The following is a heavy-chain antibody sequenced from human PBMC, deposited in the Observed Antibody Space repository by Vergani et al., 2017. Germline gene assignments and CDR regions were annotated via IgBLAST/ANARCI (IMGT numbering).Heavy chain of an antibody. CDR1: GFTFSSYE. D-gene: IGHD2-2*01. Sequence: EVQLLESGGGLIQPGGSLRLSCAASGFTFSSYEMNWVRQAPGKGLEWVSYISSSGSTIYYADSVKGRFTISRDNAKNSLYLQMNSLRAEDTAVYYCAKVVAADPRDAFDIWGQGTMVTVSS. CDR2: ISSSGSTI. CDR3: AKVVAADPRDAFDI. V-gene: IGHV3-48*03. J-gene: IGHJ3*02.